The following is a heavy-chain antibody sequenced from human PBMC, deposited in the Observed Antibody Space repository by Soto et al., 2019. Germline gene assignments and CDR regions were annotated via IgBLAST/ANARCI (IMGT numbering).Heavy chain of an antibody. Sequence: QVQLRESGPGLVKPSETLSLTCTVSGGSVSSGNFYWSWLRRPPGRGLEWIGDTYYSGRTNYNPSLKSRVALSIDVSRNQFSLKLTSVSAADTAIYYCARRGIVIKWFDPWGQGTLVTVSS. J-gene: IGHJ5*02. CDR1: GGSVSSGNFY. V-gene: IGHV4-61*01. D-gene: IGHD3-16*02. CDR2: TYYSGRT. CDR3: ARRGIVIKWFDP.